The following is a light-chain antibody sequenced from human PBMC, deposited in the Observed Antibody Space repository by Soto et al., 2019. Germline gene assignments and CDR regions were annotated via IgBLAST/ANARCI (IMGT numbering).Light chain of an antibody. CDR2: GAS. V-gene: IGKV3-20*01. CDR1: KSVSSNY. Sequence: EVVWTQLAVTMSLTVVESAILSCSTSKSVSSNYLASYQLRPGQAPRLLSCGASNRATGIPDRFRGSGSETDFKLTIIRLEVEDFAVYYCQQYGRPDTFCKGAKVDTK. J-gene: IGKJ1*01. CDR3: QQYGRPDT.